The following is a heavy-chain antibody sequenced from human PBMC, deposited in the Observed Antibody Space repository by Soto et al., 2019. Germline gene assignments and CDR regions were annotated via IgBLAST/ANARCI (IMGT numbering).Heavy chain of an antibody. J-gene: IGHJ4*02. Sequence: QVQLVESGGGVVQPGRSLRLSCAASGFTFSSYAMHWVRQAPGKGLEWVAVISYDGSNKYYADSVKGRFTISRDNSKNTLYLQMNSLRAEATAVYYCARDSNPLWGQGTLVTVSS. CDR3: ARDSNPL. CDR2: ISYDGSNK. V-gene: IGHV3-30-3*01. CDR1: GFTFSSYA.